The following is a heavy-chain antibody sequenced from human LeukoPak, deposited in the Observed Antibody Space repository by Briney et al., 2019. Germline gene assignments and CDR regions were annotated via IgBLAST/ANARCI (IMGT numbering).Heavy chain of an antibody. Sequence: PGGSLRLSCAASGFTFSSYSMNWVRHAPGKGVEWVSSISSSSSYIYYADSVKGRFTISRDNAKNSLYLQMNSLRAEDTAVYYCARDLVAVADTYYYDYMDVWGKGTTVTVSS. CDR3: ARDLVAVADTYYYDYMDV. J-gene: IGHJ6*03. D-gene: IGHD6-19*01. CDR1: GFTFSSYS. V-gene: IGHV3-21*01. CDR2: ISSSSSYI.